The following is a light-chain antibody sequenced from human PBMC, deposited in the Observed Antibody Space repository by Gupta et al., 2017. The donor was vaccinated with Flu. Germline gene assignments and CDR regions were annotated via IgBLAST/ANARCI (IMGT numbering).Light chain of an antibody. CDR2: WAS. V-gene: IGKV4-1*01. CDR3: QQYSGTPYT. J-gene: IGKJ2*01. CDR1: QSVLFSSNNKNY. Sequence: DIVMNQSPDSLAVSLGERATINCKSSQSVLFSSNNKNYLAWYQQKPGQPPNLLIYWASTRESGVPDRFSGSGSGTDLTLTISSLQAEDVAVYYCQQYSGTPYTFGQGTKLEIK.